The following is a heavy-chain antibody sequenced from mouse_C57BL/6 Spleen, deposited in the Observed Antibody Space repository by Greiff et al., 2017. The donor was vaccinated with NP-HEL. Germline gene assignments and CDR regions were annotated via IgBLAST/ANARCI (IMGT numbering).Heavy chain of an antibody. J-gene: IGHJ2*01. Sequence: QVQLQQPGAELVKPGASVKLSCKASGYTFTSYWMQWVKQRPGQGLEWIGEIDPSDSNTNYNQKFKGKATLTVDTSSSTAYMQLSSLTSEDSAVYYCAVYDYWGQGTTLTVSS. CDR3: AVYDY. CDR1: GYTFTSYW. CDR2: IDPSDSNT. V-gene: IGHV1-50*01.